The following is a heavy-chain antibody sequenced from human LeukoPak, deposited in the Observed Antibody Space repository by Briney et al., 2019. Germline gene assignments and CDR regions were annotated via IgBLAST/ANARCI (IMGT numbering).Heavy chain of an antibody. V-gene: IGHV4-34*01. CDR3: ARDSGSYSDY. CDR1: GGSFSGYY. J-gene: IGHJ4*02. CDR2: INHSGGT. Sequence: PSETLSLTCAVYGGSFSGYYWSWIRQPPGKGLEWIGEINHSGGTNYNPSLKSRVTISVDTSKNQFSLKLSPVTAADTAVYYCARDSGSYSDYWGQGTLVTVSS. D-gene: IGHD1-26*01.